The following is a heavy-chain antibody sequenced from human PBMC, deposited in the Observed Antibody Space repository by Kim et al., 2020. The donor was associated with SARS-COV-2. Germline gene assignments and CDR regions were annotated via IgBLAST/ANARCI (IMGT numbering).Heavy chain of an antibody. J-gene: IGHJ4*02. D-gene: IGHD1-26*01. CDR3: AKAKSGSGYFDY. V-gene: IGHV3-23*01. Sequence: TYYGDSVKGRFTISRDNSKNTLYLQMNSLRAEDTAVYYCAKAKSGSGYFDYWGQGTLITVSS. CDR2: T.